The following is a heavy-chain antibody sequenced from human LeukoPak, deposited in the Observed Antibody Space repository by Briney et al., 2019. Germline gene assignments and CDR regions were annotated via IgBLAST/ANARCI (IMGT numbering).Heavy chain of an antibody. V-gene: IGHV3-30*03. CDR2: ISYDESNK. J-gene: IGHJ4*02. CDR1: GFRFRSCG. D-gene: IGHD3-22*01. CDR3: ARDYGSGYKS. Sequence: GALRLSCEASGFRFRSCGMHWVRQAPGKGLEWVAFISYDESNKDYEDSVKGRFTISRDNAKNSLYLQMNSLRAEDTAVYYCARDYGSGYKSWGQGTLVTVSS.